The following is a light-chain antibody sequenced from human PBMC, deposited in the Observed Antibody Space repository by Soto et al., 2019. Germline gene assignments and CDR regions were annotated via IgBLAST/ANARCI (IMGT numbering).Light chain of an antibody. CDR1: QSVTSRY. CDR3: QQYNNSPEYT. CDR2: GAS. J-gene: IGKJ2*01. Sequence: EIVLTQSPGTLSLSPGERATLSCKASQSVTSRYLAWYQQKPGQAPRLLIYGASSRATGIPDRFSGSGSGTDFTLTISRLKPEDFAVYFCQQYNNSPEYTFGQGPRLEIK. V-gene: IGKV3-20*01.